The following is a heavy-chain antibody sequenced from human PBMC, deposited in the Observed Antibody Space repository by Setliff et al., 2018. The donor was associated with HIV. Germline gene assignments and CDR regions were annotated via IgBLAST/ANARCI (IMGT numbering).Heavy chain of an antibody. D-gene: IGHD1-26*01. CDR2: INHTGNT. J-gene: IGHJ4*02. CDR1: GGSFSGYH. CDR3: ARGKGGLVGPAEFDY. Sequence: SETLSLTCAVYGGSFSGYHWNWIRQFPGKGLEWIGEINHTGNTQYNPSLKSRVTMSEETSKNQFSLKLKSVTAADTAIYFCARGKGGLVGPAEFDYWSPGTLVTVSS. V-gene: IGHV4-34*01.